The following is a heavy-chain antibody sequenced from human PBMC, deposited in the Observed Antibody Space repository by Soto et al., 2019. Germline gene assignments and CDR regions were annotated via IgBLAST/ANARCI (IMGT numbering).Heavy chain of an antibody. V-gene: IGHV4-34*01. J-gene: IGHJ4*02. CDR1: GGSFSDYC. D-gene: IGHD2-15*01. Sequence: PSETLSLTCTVYGGSFSDYCWSWIRQPPGKGLEWIGEVDHWGTNFFNPSLKSRVTISIDTSKNQFSLNLRSVTAADTAVYYCATGTGRTDFDYWGQGTLVTVSS. CDR2: VDHWGTN. CDR3: ATGTGRTDFDY.